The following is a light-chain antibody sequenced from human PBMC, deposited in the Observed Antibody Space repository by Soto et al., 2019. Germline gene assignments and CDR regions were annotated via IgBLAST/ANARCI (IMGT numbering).Light chain of an antibody. Sequence: DIVLSQSPDTLSLSPGARATLSWSASQSLHSSYWAGYQQKPGQAPRLLLYGASTRATSIPARFSGSGSATAFTLTISSLQSEDFAVYYCQQYNNWPSWTFGQGTKVEI. V-gene: IGKV3-15*01. CDR1: QSLHSSY. J-gene: IGKJ1*01. CDR2: GAS. CDR3: QQYNNWPSWT.